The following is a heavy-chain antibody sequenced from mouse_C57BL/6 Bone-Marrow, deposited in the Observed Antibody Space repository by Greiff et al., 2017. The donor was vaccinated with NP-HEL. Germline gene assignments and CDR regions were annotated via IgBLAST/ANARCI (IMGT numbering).Heavy chain of an antibody. D-gene: IGHD3-2*02. CDR2: ILPGSGST. V-gene: IGHV1-9*01. Sequence: VQLQESGAELMKPGASVKLSCKATGYTFTGYWIEWVKQRPGHGLEWIGEILPGSGSTNYNEKFKGKATFTADTSSNTAYMQLSSLPTEDSAIYYCERTGPASGTEYYAMDYWGQGTSVTVSS. J-gene: IGHJ4*01. CDR3: ERTGPASGTEYYAMDY. CDR1: GYTFTGYW.